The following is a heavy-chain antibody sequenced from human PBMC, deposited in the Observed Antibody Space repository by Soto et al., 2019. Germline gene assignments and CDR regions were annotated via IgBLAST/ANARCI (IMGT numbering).Heavy chain of an antibody. V-gene: IGHV3-23*01. Sequence: GGSLRLSCVASGFSFNPYVMAWVRQAPGKGLEWVSAIRSNTAITHYPDSVKGRFTISRDNSKNTLYLQMNSLRAEDTAVYYCARDPYDYVWGSYRLGWYFDYWGQGTLVTVSS. CDR1: GFSFNPYV. J-gene: IGHJ4*02. CDR3: ARDPYDYVWGSYRLGWYFDY. CDR2: IRSNTAIT. D-gene: IGHD3-16*02.